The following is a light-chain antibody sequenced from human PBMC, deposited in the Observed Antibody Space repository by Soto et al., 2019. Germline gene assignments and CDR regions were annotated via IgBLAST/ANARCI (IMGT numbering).Light chain of an antibody. Sequence: IVLTQSPGTLSLSPGDRATLSFRSSQSVSSSYLAWYQQKPGQVPRVLIYGASRRSTGIPDRFSGSGSGTDFTLTISSLAPEDFEVYYCQQRSNWPLTFGGGTKVDIK. V-gene: IGKV3D-20*02. CDR3: QQRSNWPLT. J-gene: IGKJ4*01. CDR1: QSVSSSY. CDR2: GAS.